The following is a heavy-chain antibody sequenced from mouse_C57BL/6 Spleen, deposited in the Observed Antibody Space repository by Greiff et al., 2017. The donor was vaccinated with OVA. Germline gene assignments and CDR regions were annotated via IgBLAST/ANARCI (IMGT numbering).Heavy chain of an antibody. CDR2: ISYDGSN. V-gene: IGHV3-6*01. CDR3: ARGLYYYGSSAAY. CDR1: GYSITSGYY. J-gene: IGHJ3*01. Sequence: DVQLQESGPGLVKPSQSLSLTCSVTGYSITSGYYWNWIRQFPGNKLEWMGYISYDGSNNYNPSLKNRISITRDTSKNQFFLKLNSVTTEDTATYYCARGLYYYGSSAAYWGQGTLVTVSA. D-gene: IGHD1-1*01.